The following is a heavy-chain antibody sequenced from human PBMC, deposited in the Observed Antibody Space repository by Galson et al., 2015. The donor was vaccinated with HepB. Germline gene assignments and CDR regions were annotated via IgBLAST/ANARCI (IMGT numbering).Heavy chain of an antibody. D-gene: IGHD3-16*02. Sequence: SLRLSCAASGFTFSSYAMHWVRQAPGKGLEWVAVISYDGSNKYYADSVKGRFTISRDNSKNTLYLQMNSLRAEDTAVYYCARDGTHNPLYDYVWGSYLVYWGQGTLVTVSS. V-gene: IGHV3-30*04. CDR1: GFTFSSYA. J-gene: IGHJ4*02. CDR3: ARDGTHNPLYDYVWGSYLVY. CDR2: ISYDGSNK.